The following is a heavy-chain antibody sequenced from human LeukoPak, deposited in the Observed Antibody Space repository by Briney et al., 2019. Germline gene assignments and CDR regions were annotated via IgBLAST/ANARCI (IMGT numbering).Heavy chain of an antibody. Sequence: PGGSLRLSCAASGFTFSSYSMNWVRQAPGKGLEWVSGISWNSGTIDYADSVRGRFTISGDNAKNSLYLQMDSLRVEDTAFYYCAKDNRRHYTSGPNPDSLHWGQGALVTVSS. CDR3: AKDNRRHYTSGPNPDSLH. D-gene: IGHD6-19*01. CDR2: ISWNSGTI. CDR1: GFTFSSYS. V-gene: IGHV3-9*01. J-gene: IGHJ4*02.